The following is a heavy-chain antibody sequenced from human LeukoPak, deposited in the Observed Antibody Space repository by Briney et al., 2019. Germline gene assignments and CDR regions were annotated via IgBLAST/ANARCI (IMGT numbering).Heavy chain of an antibody. Sequence: GESLRISCKGSGYSFTSYWISWVRQMPGKGLEWMGRIDLSDSYTNYSPSFQGHVTISADKSISTAYLQWSSLKASDTAMYYCARHLRQQLVQEYYYYGMDVWGQGTTVTVS. CDR1: GYSFTSYW. D-gene: IGHD6-13*01. CDR3: ARHLRQQLVQEYYYYGMDV. J-gene: IGHJ6*02. CDR2: IDLSDSYT. V-gene: IGHV5-10-1*01.